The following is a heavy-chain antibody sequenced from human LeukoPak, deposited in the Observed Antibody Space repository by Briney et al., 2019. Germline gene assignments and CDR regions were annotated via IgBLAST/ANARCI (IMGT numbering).Heavy chain of an antibody. J-gene: IGHJ4*02. Sequence: GGSLRLSCAASGFTFSSYEMNWVRQAPGKGLEWVSYISSSGSTIYYADSVKGRFTISRDNAKNSLYLQMNSLRVEDTAVYYCARVRYSGSYGNFDYWGQGTLVTVSS. CDR2: ISSSGSTI. CDR3: ARVRYSGSYGNFDY. V-gene: IGHV3-48*03. D-gene: IGHD1-26*01. CDR1: GFTFSSYE.